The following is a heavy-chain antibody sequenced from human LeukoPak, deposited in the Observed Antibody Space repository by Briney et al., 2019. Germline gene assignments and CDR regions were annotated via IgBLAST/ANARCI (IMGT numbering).Heavy chain of an antibody. V-gene: IGHV4-61*03. Sequence: SEALSLTCTVSGGSISSSSYYWSWIRQPPGKGLEWIGYIHYSGSTNYNPSLKSRVTISIDTSRSHFSLKLSSATAADTAVYYCARGERLGPDFWGQGTLVIVSS. CDR3: ARGERLGPDF. J-gene: IGHJ4*02. CDR2: IHYSGST. CDR1: GGSISSSSYY. D-gene: IGHD1-1*01.